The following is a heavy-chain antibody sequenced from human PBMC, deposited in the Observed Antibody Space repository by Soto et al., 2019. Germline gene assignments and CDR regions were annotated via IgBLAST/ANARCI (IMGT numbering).Heavy chain of an antibody. J-gene: IGHJ4*02. CDR3: ATYGGGTGRFDY. Sequence: QLHLQESGPGLVKPSETLSLTCTVSGGSISTSYYWGWIRQPPGTGLEWIGSGTTYNPSLRSRVTISVDTARNQFYLKLNSVTVADTAVYYCATYGGGTGRFDYWGQGTLVTVSS. D-gene: IGHD4-17*01. V-gene: IGHV4-39*01. CDR1: GGSISTSYY. CDR2: SGTT.